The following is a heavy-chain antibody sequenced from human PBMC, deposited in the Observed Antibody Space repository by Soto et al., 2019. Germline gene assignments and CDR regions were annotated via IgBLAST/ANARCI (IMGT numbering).Heavy chain of an antibody. Sequence: GGSLRLSCEASGFPFDNYAMSWVRQAPGKGLGWVSAISGGSPKEFYAESVKGRFTISRDNSKNTLFLEMNSLRADDAALYYCARWSGYADAWGQGTRVTVSS. CDR3: ARWSGYADA. J-gene: IGHJ4*02. D-gene: IGHD4-17*01. CDR2: ISGGSPKE. V-gene: IGHV3-23*01. CDR1: GFPFDNYA.